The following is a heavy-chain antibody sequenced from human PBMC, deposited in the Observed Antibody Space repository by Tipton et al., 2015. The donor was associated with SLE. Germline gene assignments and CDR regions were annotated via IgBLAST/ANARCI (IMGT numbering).Heavy chain of an antibody. J-gene: IGHJ4*02. V-gene: IGHV4-34*01. CDR1: GGSFSGYY. D-gene: IGHD3-22*01. Sequence: LRLSCAVYGGSFSGYYWSWIRQPPGKGLEWIGEINHSGSTNYNPSLKSRVTISVDTSKNQFSLKLSSVTAADTAVYYCARVAYYDSSGYLFDYWGQGTLVTVSS. CDR3: ARVAYYDSSGYLFDY. CDR2: INHSGST.